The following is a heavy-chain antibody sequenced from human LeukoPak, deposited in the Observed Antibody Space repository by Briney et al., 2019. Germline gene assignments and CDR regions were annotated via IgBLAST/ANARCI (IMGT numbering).Heavy chain of an antibody. CDR1: GFIFSDTP. CDR3: ARGGGSYYNY. J-gene: IGHJ4*02. D-gene: IGHD1-26*01. CDR2: ISNSGSVT. Sequence: GGSLRLSCAASGFIFSDTPMSWVRQAPGKGLEWLSYISNSGSVTQYADSIRGRFTISRDNAKNSLYLQMNSLRDDDTAVYYCARGGGSYYNYWGQGTLVTVSS. V-gene: IGHV3-48*02.